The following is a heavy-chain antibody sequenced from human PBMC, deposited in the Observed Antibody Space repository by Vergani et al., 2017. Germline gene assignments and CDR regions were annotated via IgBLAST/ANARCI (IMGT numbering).Heavy chain of an antibody. V-gene: IGHV3-30*18. D-gene: IGHD7-27*01. CDR1: GFTFSSYG. Sequence: QVQLVEFGGGVVQPGRSLRLSCAASGFTFSSYGMHWVRQAPGKGLEWVAVISYDGSNKYYADSVKGRFTISRDNSKNTLYLQMNSLRAEDTAVYYCAKDLGQYYFDYWGQGTLVTVSS. J-gene: IGHJ4*02. CDR3: AKDLGQYYFDY. CDR2: ISYDGSNK.